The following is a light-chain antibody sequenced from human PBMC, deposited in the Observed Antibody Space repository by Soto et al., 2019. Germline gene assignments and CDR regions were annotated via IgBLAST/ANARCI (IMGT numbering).Light chain of an antibody. CDR2: GAS. CDR3: QQYNNWPLFT. Sequence: EIVMTQSPATLSVSPGERATLSCRASQSVSSNLAWYQQKPGQAPRLLIYGASTRATDIPGRFSGSGSGTEFTLTISSLQSEDFAVYYCQQYNNWPLFTFGPGTQVDIK. V-gene: IGKV3-15*01. CDR1: QSVSSN. J-gene: IGKJ3*01.